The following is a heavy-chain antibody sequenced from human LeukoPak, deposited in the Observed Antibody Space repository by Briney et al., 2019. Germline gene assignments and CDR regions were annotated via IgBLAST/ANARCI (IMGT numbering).Heavy chain of an antibody. CDR3: ARGKSYAYDY. CDR1: GFSFSTYY. V-gene: IGHV3-64*01. D-gene: IGHD3-16*01. CDR2: ISPDGGNT. Sequence: GGSLRLSCAASGFSFSTYYIHWVRQAPGKSLEYVSGISPDGGNTFYANSVKGRFTISRDNSKNTLYLQMGSLRPDDTAFYYCARGKSYAYDYWGQGALVTVSS. J-gene: IGHJ4*02.